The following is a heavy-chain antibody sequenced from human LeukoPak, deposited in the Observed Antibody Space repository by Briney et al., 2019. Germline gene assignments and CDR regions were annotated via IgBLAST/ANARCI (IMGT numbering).Heavy chain of an antibody. CDR3: ASATLRCSGGSCYEMDV. CDR1: GCTFSSYT. CDR2: IIPFFGTP. J-gene: IGHJ6*04. V-gene: IGHV1-69*06. Sequence: SVKVSCKASGCTFSSYTISWVRQAPGQALEWMGGIIPFFGTPDYAQKFQDRLTITADKSTSTAYMELSSLRSEDTAVYYCASATLRCSGGSCYEMDVWAKGPRSPSPQ. D-gene: IGHD2-15*01.